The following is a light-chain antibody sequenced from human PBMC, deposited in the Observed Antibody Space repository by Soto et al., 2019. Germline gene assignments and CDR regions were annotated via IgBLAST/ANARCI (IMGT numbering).Light chain of an antibody. CDR2: DAS. V-gene: IGKV1-5*01. CDR1: QNIGNW. CDR3: QQYNSYPGRT. Sequence: DIQMTQSPSTLSASVGDRVTITCRASQNIGNWLAWYQQKPGKAPKLLIYDASTLQSGVPSRFSGSGSRTQFTLNLSILQPDDFATYYCQQYNSYPGRTFGQGTKVEIK. J-gene: IGKJ1*01.